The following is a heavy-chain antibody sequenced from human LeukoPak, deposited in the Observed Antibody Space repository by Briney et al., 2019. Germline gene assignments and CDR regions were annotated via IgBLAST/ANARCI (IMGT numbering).Heavy chain of an antibody. Sequence: PSETLSLTCTVSGGSISSGDYYWSWIRQPPGKGLEWIGYIYYSGSTYYNPSLKSRVTMSVDTSKNQFSLKLSSVTAADTAVYYCARGTYYDFWSGYTSWFDPWGQGTLVTVSS. V-gene: IGHV4-30-4*08. CDR3: ARGTYYDFWSGYTSWFDP. CDR2: IYYSGST. J-gene: IGHJ5*02. CDR1: GGSISSGDYY. D-gene: IGHD3-3*01.